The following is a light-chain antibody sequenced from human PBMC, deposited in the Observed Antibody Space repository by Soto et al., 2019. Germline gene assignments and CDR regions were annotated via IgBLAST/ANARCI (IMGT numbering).Light chain of an antibody. V-gene: IGKV1-5*01. CDR2: DVS. Sequence: DIQMTKSLSTLSASEGDRVSITCRASRDISGWLAWYQQTPGKAPKLLIYDVSILQSGVPSRFSGSVSGTEFTLTISGLQPGDSATYYCQQYNNYPWTFGLGTKVDIK. J-gene: IGKJ1*01. CDR3: QQYNNYPWT. CDR1: RDISGW.